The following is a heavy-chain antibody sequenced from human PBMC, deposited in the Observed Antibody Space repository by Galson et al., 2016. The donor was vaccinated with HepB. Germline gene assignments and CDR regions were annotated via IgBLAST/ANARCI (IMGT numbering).Heavy chain of an antibody. CDR1: GYSFGRYW. CDR3: ARSLTGSYDFWGAIYNYYAMDV. V-gene: IGHV5-51*01. Sequence: QSGAEVKKPGESLTISCRGSGYSFGRYWIGGVRQMPGKALVWMGLIYPGGFDLTYSPSFQGQVTISVDKSISTAYLQWSSLTASDTAMYYCARSLTGSYDFWGAIYNYYAMDVWGQGTTVTVS. J-gene: IGHJ6*02. D-gene: IGHD3-3*01. CDR2: IYPGGFDL.